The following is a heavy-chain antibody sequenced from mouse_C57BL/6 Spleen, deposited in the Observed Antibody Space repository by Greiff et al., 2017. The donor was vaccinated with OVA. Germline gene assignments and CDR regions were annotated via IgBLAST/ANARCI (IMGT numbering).Heavy chain of an antibody. Sequence: DVKLVESEGGLVQPGSSMKLSCTASGFTFSDYYMAWVRQVPEKGLEWVANINYDGSSTYYLDSLKSRFIISRDNAKNILYLQMSSLKSEDTATYYCARGGPPNWDVLFDYWGQGTTLTVSS. D-gene: IGHD4-1*01. CDR2: INYDGSST. V-gene: IGHV5-16*01. CDR1: GFTFSDYY. J-gene: IGHJ2*01. CDR3: ARGGPPNWDVLFDY.